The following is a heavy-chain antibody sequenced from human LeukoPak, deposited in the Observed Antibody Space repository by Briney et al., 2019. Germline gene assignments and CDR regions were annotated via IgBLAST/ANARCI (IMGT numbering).Heavy chain of an antibody. CDR1: GYSISSGYY. V-gene: IGHV4-38-2*01. D-gene: IGHD6-13*01. J-gene: IGHJ4*02. CDR3: ALSYSSPLDYFDY. CDR2: IYHSGST. Sequence: KPSETLSLTRAVSGYSISSGYYWGWIRQPPGKGPEWIGSIYHSGSTYYNPSLKSRVTISVDTSKNQFSLKLSSVTAADTAVYYCALSYSSPLDYFDYWGQGTLVTVSS.